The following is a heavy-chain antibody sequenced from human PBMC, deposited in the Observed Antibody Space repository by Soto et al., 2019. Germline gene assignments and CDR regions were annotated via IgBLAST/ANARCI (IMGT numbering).Heavy chain of an antibody. CDR2: ISWNSGSI. CDR3: AKDMGSSWQTQFDP. D-gene: IGHD6-13*01. CDR1: GFTFDDYA. J-gene: IGHJ5*02. V-gene: IGHV3-9*01. Sequence: EVQLVESGGGLVQPGRSLRLSCAASGFTFDDYAMHWVRQAPGKGLEWVSGISWNSGSIGYADSVKGRFTISRDNAKNSLYLQMNSLRPEDTALYYCAKDMGSSWQTQFDPWGQGTLVTVSS.